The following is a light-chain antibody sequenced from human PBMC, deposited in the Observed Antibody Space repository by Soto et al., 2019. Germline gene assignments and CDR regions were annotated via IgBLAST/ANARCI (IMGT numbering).Light chain of an antibody. J-gene: IGLJ2*01. Sequence: QLVLTQPPSVSGAPGQRVTISCTGSSSNIGAGYDVHWYQQVPGTAPKLLIYGNINRPSGVPDRFSGSKSGTSASLAITGLQAEDEADYHCQSYDSSLSGSWVFGGGAKVTVL. CDR1: SSNIGAGYD. CDR2: GNI. V-gene: IGLV1-40*01. CDR3: QSYDSSLSGSWV.